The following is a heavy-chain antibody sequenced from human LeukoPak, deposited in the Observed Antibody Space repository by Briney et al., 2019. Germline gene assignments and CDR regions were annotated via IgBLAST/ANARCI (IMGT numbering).Heavy chain of an antibody. Sequence: ASVKVSCKASGYTFTGYYMHWVRQAPGQGLEGMGWINPKSGGTNYAQKFQGRVTMTRDTSLSTAYMDLSRLRSHDTAVYYCARDRSPAPARSYGRGHFHYWGQGTLVTVSS. CDR3: ARDRSPAPARSYGRGHFHY. V-gene: IGHV1-2*02. CDR1: GYTFTGYY. J-gene: IGHJ4*02. D-gene: IGHD5-18*01. CDR2: INPKSGGT.